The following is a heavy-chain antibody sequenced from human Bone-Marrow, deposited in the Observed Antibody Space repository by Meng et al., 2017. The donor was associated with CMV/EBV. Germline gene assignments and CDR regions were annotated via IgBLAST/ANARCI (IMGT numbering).Heavy chain of an antibody. Sequence: GGSLRLSCAASGFTFSNAWMSWVRQAPGKGLEWVGRIKSKTDGGTTDYAAPVKGRFTISRDDSKNSLYLQMNSLKTEDTAVYYCARGGLIGYYYYGMDVWGQATTVTVSS. V-gene: IGHV3-15*01. CDR1: GFTFSNAW. CDR3: ARGGLIGYYYYGMDV. CDR2: IKSKTDGGTT. J-gene: IGHJ6*02.